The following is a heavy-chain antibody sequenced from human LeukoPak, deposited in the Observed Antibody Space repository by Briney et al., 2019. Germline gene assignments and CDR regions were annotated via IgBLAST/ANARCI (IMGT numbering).Heavy chain of an antibody. D-gene: IGHD4-17*01. J-gene: IGHJ4*02. CDR3: AKRPSDYGDYVSYFDY. CDR1: GGTFSSYA. V-gene: IGHV1-69*04. Sequence: SVKVSCKASGGTFSSYAISWVRQAPGQGLEWMGRIIPILGIANYAQKFQGRVTITADKSTSTAYMELSSLRSEDTAVYYCAKRPSDYGDYVSYFDYWGQGTLVTVSS. CDR2: IIPILGIA.